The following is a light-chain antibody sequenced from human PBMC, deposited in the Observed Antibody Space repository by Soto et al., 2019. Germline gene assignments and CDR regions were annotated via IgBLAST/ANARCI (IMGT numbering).Light chain of an antibody. CDR3: QTYDKAPCT. V-gene: IGKV1-27*01. CDR2: AAS. J-gene: IGKJ3*01. CDR1: RGIYTH. Sequence: DIQMTQSPSSLSASVGDRVTITCRASRGIYTHLAWYQQKPGNAPKLLIYAASTLQSGVPSRFSASGSGTDFTLTISALQSEDVGTYFCQTYDKAPCTFGPGTRVDV.